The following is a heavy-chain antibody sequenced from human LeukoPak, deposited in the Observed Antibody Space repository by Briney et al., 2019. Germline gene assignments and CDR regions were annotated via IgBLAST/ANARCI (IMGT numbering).Heavy chain of an antibody. CDR2: IYHSGST. CDR3: ARGRYCSSTSCYRRDAYFDY. CDR1: GGSMSSGGYS. Sequence: SQTLSLTCAVSGGSMSSGGYSWSWIRQPPGKGLAWIGYIYHSGSTYYNPSLKSRVTISVDRSKNQFSLKLSSVTAADTAVYYCARGRYCSSTSCYRRDAYFDYWGEGTLVTVSS. D-gene: IGHD2-2*02. V-gene: IGHV4-30-2*01. J-gene: IGHJ4*02.